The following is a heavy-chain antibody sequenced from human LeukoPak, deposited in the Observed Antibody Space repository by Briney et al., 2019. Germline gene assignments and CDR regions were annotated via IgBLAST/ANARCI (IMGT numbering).Heavy chain of an antibody. J-gene: IGHJ4*02. V-gene: IGHV1-69*05. CDR2: IIPVSGTA. D-gene: IGHD2-2*01. CDR1: GGTFNSYD. CDR3: AREFCSSTSCYYFEY. Sequence: SVKVSCKVSGGTFNSYDISWVRQAPGQGLDWMGGIIPVSGTADYAQKFQGRVTITTDVSTSTVYMELSSLRSEDTAIYYCAREFCSSTSCYYFEYWGQGTLVTVSS.